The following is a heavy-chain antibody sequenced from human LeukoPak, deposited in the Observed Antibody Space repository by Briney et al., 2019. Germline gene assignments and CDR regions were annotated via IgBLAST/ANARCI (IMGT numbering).Heavy chain of an antibody. V-gene: IGHV1-2*02. D-gene: IGHD2-2*01. CDR1: GYTFTGYY. CDR3: AYRYCSSTSCTKRGAFDI. Sequence: EASVKVSCKASGYTFTGYYMHWVRQAPGQGLEWMGWINPNSGGTNYAQKFQGRVTMTRDTSISTAYMELSRLRSDDTAVYYCAYRYCSSTSCTKRGAFDIWGQGTMVTVSS. CDR2: INPNSGGT. J-gene: IGHJ3*02.